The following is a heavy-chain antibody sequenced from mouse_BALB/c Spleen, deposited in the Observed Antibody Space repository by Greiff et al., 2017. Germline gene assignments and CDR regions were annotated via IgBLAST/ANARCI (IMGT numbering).Heavy chain of an antibody. Sequence: VQLQQSGAELVKPGASVKLSCTASGFNIKDTYMHWVKQRPEQGLEWIGRIDPANGNTKYDPKFQGKATITADTSSNTAYLQLSSLTSEDTAVYYCARSGGSSYDYFDYWGQGTTLTVSS. V-gene: IGHV14-3*02. J-gene: IGHJ2*01. CDR1: GFNIKDTY. CDR2: IDPANGNT. CDR3: ARSGGSSYDYFDY. D-gene: IGHD1-1*01.